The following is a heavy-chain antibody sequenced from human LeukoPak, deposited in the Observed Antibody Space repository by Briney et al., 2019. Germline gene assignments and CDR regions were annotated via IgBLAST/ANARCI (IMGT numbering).Heavy chain of an antibody. Sequence: ASVTVSCKASGYTFIDYYMHWVRQAPGQGLEWMGWINPNSGGTKYAQKFQGRVTMTRDTSISTAYMELSSLSSDDTTVYYCARGGSIYCSPTSCYHGYYYYMDVWGKGTTVTISS. D-gene: IGHD2-2*01. CDR1: GYTFIDYY. J-gene: IGHJ6*03. V-gene: IGHV1-2*02. CDR3: ARGGSIYCSPTSCYHGYYYYMDV. CDR2: INPNSGGT.